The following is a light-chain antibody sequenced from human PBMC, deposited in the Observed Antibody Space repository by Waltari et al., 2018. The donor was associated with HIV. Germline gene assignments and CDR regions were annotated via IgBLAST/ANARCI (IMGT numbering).Light chain of an antibody. CDR2: DVS. CDR3: TSYTSLTTVV. J-gene: IGLJ2*01. CDR1: NDDIGCYIY. V-gene: IGLV2-14*03. Sequence: QSALTQPASVSGSPGQSITISCTGTNDDIGCYIYVSGYQQHPGKPPKLLMYDVSSRPSGVSDRFSGSKSGHTASLTISGIQTEDEAHYYCTSYTSLTTVVFGGGTKLTVL.